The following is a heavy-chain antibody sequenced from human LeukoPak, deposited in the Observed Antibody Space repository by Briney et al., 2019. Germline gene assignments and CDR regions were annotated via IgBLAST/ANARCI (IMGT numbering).Heavy chain of an antibody. CDR1: GFTFSSYA. V-gene: IGHV3-23*01. CDR3: AKDPEVDYDFWSGYLLH. Sequence: GGSLRLSCAASGFTFSSYAMSWVRQAPGKGLEWVSAISGSGGSTYYADSVKGRFTISRDNSKNTLYLQMNSLRAEDTAVYYCAKDPEVDYDFWSGYLLHWGQGALVTVSS. J-gene: IGHJ4*02. CDR2: ISGSGGST. D-gene: IGHD3-3*01.